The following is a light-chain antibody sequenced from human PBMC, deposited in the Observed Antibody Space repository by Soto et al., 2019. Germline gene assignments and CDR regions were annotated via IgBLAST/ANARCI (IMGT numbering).Light chain of an antibody. Sequence: IRMTQSPSSLSASVGDRVTITCRASQSIARDLNWYQQKSGKAPKFLIYAASSLQNGVPSRFSGRGSGTDFTLTISSLQPEDSATYFCQQSYSTPPWTFGQGTKVDIK. V-gene: IGKV1-39*01. CDR3: QQSYSTPPWT. J-gene: IGKJ1*01. CDR2: AAS. CDR1: QSIARD.